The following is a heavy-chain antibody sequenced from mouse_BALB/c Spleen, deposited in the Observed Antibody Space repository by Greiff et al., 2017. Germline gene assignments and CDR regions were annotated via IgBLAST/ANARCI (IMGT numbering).Heavy chain of an antibody. D-gene: IGHD1-1*01. CDR2: IDPENGDT. CDR1: GFNIKDYY. CDR3: NCYYGSRRFAY. J-gene: IGHJ3*01. V-gene: IGHV14-4*02. Sequence: EVQLQQSGAELVRSGASVKLSCTASGFNIKDYYMHWVKQRPEQGLEWIGWIDPENGDTEYAPKFQGKAPMTADTSSNTAYLQLSSLTSEDTAVYYCNCYYGSRRFAYWGQGTLVTVSA.